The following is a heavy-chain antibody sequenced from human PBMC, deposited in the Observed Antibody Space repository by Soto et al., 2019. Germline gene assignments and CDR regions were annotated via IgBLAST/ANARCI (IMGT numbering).Heavy chain of an antibody. CDR1: GGSISSRTYF. Sequence: QLHLQESGPGLVKPSETLSLTCTVSGGSISSRTYFWGWIRQPPGKGLEWIGNVYYGGTTYYNPSLKSRFTMSVETSRGKFSLKLSSVTAADTAVYYCAGGDYYHSSGYYFYYYTLDVWGQGTTVSVSS. J-gene: IGHJ6*02. CDR2: VYYGGTT. CDR3: AGGDYYHSSGYYFYYYTLDV. D-gene: IGHD3-22*01. V-gene: IGHV4-39*01.